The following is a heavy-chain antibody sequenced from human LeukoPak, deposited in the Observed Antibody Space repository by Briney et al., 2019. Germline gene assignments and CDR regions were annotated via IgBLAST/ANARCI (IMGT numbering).Heavy chain of an antibody. CDR2: ISYDGSNK. CDR1: GFTFSGSA. J-gene: IGHJ4*02. Sequence: GGSLRLSCAASGFTFSGSAVHWVRQAPGKGLEWVAFISYDGSNKYYADSVKGRFTISRDNAKNTLYLQMNSLRVEDTAVYYCARDNDVWSLDFWGQGSLVTVSS. CDR3: ARDNDVWSLDF. D-gene: IGHD3-3*01. V-gene: IGHV3-30*04.